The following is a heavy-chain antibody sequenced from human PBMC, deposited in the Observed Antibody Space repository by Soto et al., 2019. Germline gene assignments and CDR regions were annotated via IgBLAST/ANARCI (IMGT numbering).Heavy chain of an antibody. Sequence: VQLVESGGGVVQPGRSLRLSCAASGFTFSDYAMHWVRQAPGKGLEWVAVVSHDGRNTPYADSVKGRFTISRDSSKNTVSLEMTSLRAEDTAVYYCAKGGRQWLVTSDFNYWGQGALVTVSS. CDR3: AKGGRQWLVTSDFNY. V-gene: IGHV3-30*18. J-gene: IGHJ4*02. D-gene: IGHD6-19*01. CDR2: VSHDGRNT. CDR1: GFTFSDYA.